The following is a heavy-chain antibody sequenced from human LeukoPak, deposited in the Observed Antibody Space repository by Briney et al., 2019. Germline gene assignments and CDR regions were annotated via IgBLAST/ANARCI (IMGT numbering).Heavy chain of an antibody. J-gene: IGHJ4*02. Sequence: GGSLRLSCAASGFTVSSNYMSWVRPAPGKGLEWVSVIYSGGTTYYADSVKGRFTISRDNSNNTLYLQMNSLRAEDTAVYYCARDNNWNYPDYWGQGTLVTVSS. CDR2: IYSGGTT. V-gene: IGHV3-53*01. D-gene: IGHD1-7*01. CDR3: ARDNNWNYPDY. CDR1: GFTVSSNY.